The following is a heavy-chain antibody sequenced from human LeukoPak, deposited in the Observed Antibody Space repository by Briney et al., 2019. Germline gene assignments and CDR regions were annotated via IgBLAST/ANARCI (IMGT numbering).Heavy chain of an antibody. D-gene: IGHD3-10*01. Sequence: PGGSLTLSCVVSGFTFSNYSMNWVRQVPGKGLEWVSYISSRSRSIYYLDSVKGRFTISRDNAKHSLYMQMNSLRDEDTAVYYCERGTRRFGGFSSDYWGQGTLVTVSS. CDR3: ERGTRRFGGFSSDY. CDR2: ISSRSRSI. CDR1: GFTFSNYS. J-gene: IGHJ4*02. V-gene: IGHV3-48*02.